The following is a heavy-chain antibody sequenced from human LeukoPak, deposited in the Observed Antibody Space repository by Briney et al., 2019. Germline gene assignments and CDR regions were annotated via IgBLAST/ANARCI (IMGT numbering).Heavy chain of an antibody. J-gene: IGHJ4*02. Sequence: GGSLRLSCAASGLXVSSNYMSWVRQAPGKGLEWVSVIYSGGSMYYADSVKGRFTISRDNSKNTLYLQMNSLRAEDTAVYYCARDPSRGLYYFDHWGQGTLVTVSS. CDR2: IYSGGSM. V-gene: IGHV3-53*01. CDR3: ARDPSRGLYYFDH. CDR1: GLXVSSNY. D-gene: IGHD3/OR15-3a*01.